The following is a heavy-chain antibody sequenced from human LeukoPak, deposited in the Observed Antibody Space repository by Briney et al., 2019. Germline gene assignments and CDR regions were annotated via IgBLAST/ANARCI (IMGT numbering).Heavy chain of an antibody. J-gene: IGHJ4*02. CDR3: AKKGYYDGSGYYMYYFDH. CDR2: ISGSGGTA. CDR1: GFTFSSYA. V-gene: IGHV3-23*01. Sequence: GGSLRLSCAASGFTFSSYAMSWVRQAPGKGLEWVSAISGSGGTAYYADSVKGRFTISRDNSKNTLYLQMNSLRAEDTAVYYCAKKGYYDGSGYYMYYFDHWGQGTLVTVSP. D-gene: IGHD3-22*01.